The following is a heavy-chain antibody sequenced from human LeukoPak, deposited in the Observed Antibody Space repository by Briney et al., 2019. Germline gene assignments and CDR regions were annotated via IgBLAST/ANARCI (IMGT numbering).Heavy chain of an antibody. CDR1: GFTFSRFW. CDR2: IKQDGSEK. CDR3: ARANPRDY. Sequence: GGSLRLSCVASGFTFSRFWMSWVRQAPGKGLEWVANIKQDGSEKNYVDSVKGRFTISRDNAKNSLFLQMNSLRAEDTAVYYCARANPRDYWGQGTLVTVSS. V-gene: IGHV3-7*04. J-gene: IGHJ4*02. D-gene: IGHD1-14*01.